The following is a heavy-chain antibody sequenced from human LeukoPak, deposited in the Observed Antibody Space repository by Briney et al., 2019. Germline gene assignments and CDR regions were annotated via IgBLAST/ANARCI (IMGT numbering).Heavy chain of an antibody. CDR2: NTGDGTHT. CDR1: GFTFNSCA. V-gene: IGHV3-23*01. D-gene: IGHD1-14*01. CDR3: ASRPRADMGPLDY. Sequence: GGSLTLSCAASGFTFNSCAMTWVRQAPGKGLEWVASNTGDGTHTYYTDSVKGRFTIYRDNSKNTLYLQMNSLRADETAIYYCASRPRADMGPLDYWGQGTLVTVST. J-gene: IGHJ4*02.